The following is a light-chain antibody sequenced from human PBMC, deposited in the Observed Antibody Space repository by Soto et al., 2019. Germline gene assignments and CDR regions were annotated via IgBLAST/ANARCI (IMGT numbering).Light chain of an antibody. J-gene: IGLJ3*02. CDR3: CSYAGSYTGV. Sequence: QSVLTQPRSVSGSPGQSVSISCTGTSSDVGFYNSVSWYQQHPGKAPKLMIYDVATRPSGGPDRFSGSKSGNTASLTISGLRAEDEADYYCCSYAGSYTGVFGGGTKLTVL. CDR1: SSDVGFYNS. V-gene: IGLV2-11*01. CDR2: DVA.